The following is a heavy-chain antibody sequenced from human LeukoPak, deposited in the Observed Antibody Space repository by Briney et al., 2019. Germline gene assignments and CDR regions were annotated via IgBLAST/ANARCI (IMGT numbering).Heavy chain of an antibody. Sequence: GGSLRLSCAASGFTFSSYAMSWVRHAPGKGLEWVSCISGSGDSTYYAVSVKGRFTISRDSSKSTLFLQMISLRADDTAVYYCARVPLTWLVRDYYYMDVWGKGTTVTVSS. D-gene: IGHD2-21*01. V-gene: IGHV3-23*01. CDR2: ISGSGDST. CDR1: GFTFSSYA. J-gene: IGHJ6*03. CDR3: ARVPLTWLVRDYYYMDV.